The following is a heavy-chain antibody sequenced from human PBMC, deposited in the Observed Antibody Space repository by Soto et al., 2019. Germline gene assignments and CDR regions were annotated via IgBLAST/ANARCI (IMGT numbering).Heavy chain of an antibody. Sequence: GGSLRLSCAASGFTFSTYALSWVRQAPGKGLEWVSAISANGQGIYYADSVRGRFTISRDNSKNTIFLHMDSLRAEDTAVYYCAKDRNYPRDQFHYWGQGTLVTVT. CDR1: GFTFSTYA. CDR3: AKDRNYPRDQFHY. J-gene: IGHJ4*02. D-gene: IGHD1-7*01. V-gene: IGHV3-23*01. CDR2: ISANGQGI.